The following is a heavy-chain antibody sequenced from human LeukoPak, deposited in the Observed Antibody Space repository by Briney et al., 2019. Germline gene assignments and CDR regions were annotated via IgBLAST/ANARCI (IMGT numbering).Heavy chain of an antibody. Sequence: ASVKVSCKASGYTFTSYYMHWVRQAPGQGLEWMGIINPSGGSTSYAQKFQGRVTMTRDTSTSTAYMELSSLRSEDTAVYYCARDPVVTGPLDYWGQGTLVTVSS. CDR3: ARDPVVTGPLDY. D-gene: IGHD2-21*02. CDR1: GYTFTSYY. V-gene: IGHV1-46*01. CDR2: INPSGGST. J-gene: IGHJ4*02.